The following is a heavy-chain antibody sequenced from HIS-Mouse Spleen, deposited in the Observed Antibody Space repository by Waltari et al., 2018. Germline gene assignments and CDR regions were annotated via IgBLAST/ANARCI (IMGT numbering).Heavy chain of an antibody. CDR1: GGSISSSSYY. Sequence: QLQLQESGPGLVKPSEPLSLTCTVPGGSISSSSYYWGWIRQPPGKGLEWIGGIYYSGSTYYNPSLKSRVTISVDTSKNQFSLKLSSVTAADTAVYYCAREIPYSSSWYDWYFDLWGRGTLVTVSS. V-gene: IGHV4-39*07. J-gene: IGHJ2*01. CDR2: IYYSGST. CDR3: AREIPYSSSWYDWYFDL. D-gene: IGHD6-13*01.